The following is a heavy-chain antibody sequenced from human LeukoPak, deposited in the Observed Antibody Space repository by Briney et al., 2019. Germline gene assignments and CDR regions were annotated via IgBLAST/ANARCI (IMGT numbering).Heavy chain of an antibody. D-gene: IGHD2-2*01. CDR3: ARNGHCSSTSCLYWFDP. V-gene: IGHV4-34*01. CDR1: GGSFSGYY. J-gene: IGHJ5*02. CDR2: INHSGST. Sequence: PSETPSLTCAVYGGSFSGYYWSWIRQPPGKGLEWMGEINHSGSTNYNPSLKSRVTISVDTSKNQFSLKLSSVTAADTAVYYCARNGHCSSTSCLYWFDPWGQGTLVTVSS.